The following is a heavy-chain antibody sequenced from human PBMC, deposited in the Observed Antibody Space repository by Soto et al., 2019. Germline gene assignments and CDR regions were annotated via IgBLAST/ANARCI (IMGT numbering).Heavy chain of an antibody. J-gene: IGHJ6*02. V-gene: IGHV1-69*01. Sequence: VQLLESGGGLVQPGGSLRLSCAASGFTFSSYAISWVRQAPGQGLEWMGGIIPIFGTANYAQKFQGRVTITADESTSTAYMELSSLRSEDTAVYYCARPMGAHAKFYYYGMDVWGQGTTVTVSS. D-gene: IGHD1-26*01. CDR3: ARPMGAHAKFYYYGMDV. CDR1: GFTFSSYA. CDR2: IIPIFGTA.